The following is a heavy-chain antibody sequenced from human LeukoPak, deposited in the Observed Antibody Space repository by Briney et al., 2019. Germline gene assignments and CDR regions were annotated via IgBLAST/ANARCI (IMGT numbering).Heavy chain of an antibody. Sequence: GGSLRLSCAASGFNFKLSAMSWGRQAPGKGLEWVALISGSGSRGSGIIGGNTYYADSVKGRFTISRDNSKNTLYLQMNSLRAEDTAVYYCAKVPWIDYYYGMDVWGQGTTVTVAS. CDR2: ISGSGSRGSGIIGGNT. J-gene: IGHJ6*02. D-gene: IGHD2-2*03. V-gene: IGHV3-23*01. CDR1: GFNFKLSA. CDR3: AKVPWIDYYYGMDV.